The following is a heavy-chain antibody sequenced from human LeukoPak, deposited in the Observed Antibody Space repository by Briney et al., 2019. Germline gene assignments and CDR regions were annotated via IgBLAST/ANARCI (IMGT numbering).Heavy chain of an antibody. CDR3: ASYGDYEGVFDY. CDR2: MNPNSGNT. D-gene: IGHD4-17*01. Sequence: ASVKVSCKASGYTFTSYDINWVRQATGQGLEWMGWMNPNSGNTGYAQKFQGRVTMTRNTSISTAYMELSSLRSEDTAVYYCASYGDYEGVFDYWGQGTLVTVSS. V-gene: IGHV1-8*01. CDR1: GYTFTSYD. J-gene: IGHJ4*02.